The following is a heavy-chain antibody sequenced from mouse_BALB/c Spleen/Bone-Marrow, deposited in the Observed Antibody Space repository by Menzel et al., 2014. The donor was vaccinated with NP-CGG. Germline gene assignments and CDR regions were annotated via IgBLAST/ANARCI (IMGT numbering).Heavy chain of an antibody. J-gene: IGHJ4*01. CDR2: ISSGGSYT. CDR1: GFTFSSYG. D-gene: IGHD1-1*01. Sequence: VQLVESGGALVKPGGSLKLSCAASGFTFSSYGMSWVRQTPDKRLEWVATISSGGSYTYYPDSVKGRFTISRDNAKNTLYLQMSSLKSEDTAMYYCASTITTVVAENAMDYWGQGTSVTVSS. V-gene: IGHV5-6*01. CDR3: ASTITTVVAENAMDY.